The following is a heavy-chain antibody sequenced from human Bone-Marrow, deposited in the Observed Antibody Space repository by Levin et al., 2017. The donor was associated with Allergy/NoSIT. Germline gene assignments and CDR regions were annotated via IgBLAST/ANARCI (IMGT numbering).Heavy chain of an antibody. CDR2: INHSGST. J-gene: IGHJ4*02. Sequence: PSETLSLTCAVYGGSFSGYYWSWIRQPPGKGLEWIGEINHSGSTNYNPSLKSRVTISVDTSKNQFSLKLSSVTAADTAVYYCARDNSSGQHGNFDYWGQGTLVTVSS. CDR3: ARDNSSGQHGNFDY. CDR1: GGSFSGYY. D-gene: IGHD6-19*01. V-gene: IGHV4-34*01.